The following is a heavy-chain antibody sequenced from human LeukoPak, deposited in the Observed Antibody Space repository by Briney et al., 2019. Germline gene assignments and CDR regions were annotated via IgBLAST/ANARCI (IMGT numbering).Heavy chain of an antibody. CDR2: IKQDGSEE. Sequence: GGSLRLSCAASGLTFSNYAMSWVRQAPGKGLEWVANIKQDGSEEYYVDSVKGRFTISRDNSKNTLYLEVISLTAEDTAVYYCAKDDAWLRFGEWSQGTLVTVSS. CDR3: AKDDAWLRFGE. V-gene: IGHV3-7*03. D-gene: IGHD3-10*01. J-gene: IGHJ4*02. CDR1: GLTFSNYA.